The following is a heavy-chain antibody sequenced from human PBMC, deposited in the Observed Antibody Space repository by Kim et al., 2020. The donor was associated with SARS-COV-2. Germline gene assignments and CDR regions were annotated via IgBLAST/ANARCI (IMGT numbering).Heavy chain of an antibody. D-gene: IGHD2-2*02. V-gene: IGHV3-11*04. CDR3: ARAHLYDGCAFDI. Sequence: YADSVKGRFTISRDNAKNSLYLQMNSLRAEDTAVYYCARAHLYDGCAFDIWGQGTMVTVSS. J-gene: IGHJ3*02.